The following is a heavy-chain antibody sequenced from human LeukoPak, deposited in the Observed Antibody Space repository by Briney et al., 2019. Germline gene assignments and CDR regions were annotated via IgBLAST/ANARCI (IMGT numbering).Heavy chain of an antibody. CDR2: ISSSGRLM. Sequence: GGSLRLSCAASGFTFSEYYINWIRQAPGKGLEWVSHISSSGRLMQYADSVRGRFTITRDNAQNFMSLQMNNLKPEDTAVYYCARDTNNGLDVWGRGSTVTVS. CDR3: ARDTNNGLDV. CDR1: GFTFSEYY. D-gene: IGHD1-14*01. J-gene: IGHJ6*02. V-gene: IGHV3-11*04.